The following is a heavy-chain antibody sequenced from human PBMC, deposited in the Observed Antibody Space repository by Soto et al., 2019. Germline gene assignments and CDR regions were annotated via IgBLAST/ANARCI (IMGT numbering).Heavy chain of an antibody. J-gene: IGHJ4*02. CDR1: GFTFSSYG. Sequence: XGSLSLSCVGSGFTFSSYGMHWVRQAPGKGLECVAVISDTGSSHYYAASVEGRFTISREHSKNTLSLHMDRLRVEDTAVYYCAKDRGGDGTDNSCYFGADYWGQGTPVTVSS. D-gene: IGHD2-2*01. V-gene: IGHV3-30*18. CDR2: ISDTGSSH. CDR3: AKDRGGDGTDNSCYFGADY.